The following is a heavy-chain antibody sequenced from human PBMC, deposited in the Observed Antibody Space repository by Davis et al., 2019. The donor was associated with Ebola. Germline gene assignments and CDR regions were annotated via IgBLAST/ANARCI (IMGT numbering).Heavy chain of an antibody. Sequence: GGSLRLSCAASGFIFSSYAMHWVRQAPGKGLEWVAVISYDGSNKYYADSVKGRFTISRDNSKNTLYLQMNSLRDEDTAVYYCAKDLEPYDSSVYTFDAWGQGTLVTVAS. J-gene: IGHJ5*02. D-gene: IGHD3-22*01. CDR1: GFIFSSYA. CDR2: ISYDGSNK. CDR3: AKDLEPYDSSVYTFDA. V-gene: IGHV3-30-3*01.